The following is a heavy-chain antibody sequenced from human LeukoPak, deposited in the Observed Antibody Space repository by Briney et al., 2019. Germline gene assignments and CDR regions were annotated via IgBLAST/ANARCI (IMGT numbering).Heavy chain of an antibody. CDR3: AVAAAGTLFDP. CDR1: GGSFSGYY. CDR2: INHSGST. J-gene: IGHJ5*02. Sequence: PSETLSLTCAVYGGSFSGYYWSWIRQPPGKGLEWIGEINHSGSTNYNPSLKSRVTISVDTSKNQFSLKLSSVTAADTAVYYCAVAAAGTLFDPWGQGTLVTVSS. V-gene: IGHV4-34*01. D-gene: IGHD6-13*01.